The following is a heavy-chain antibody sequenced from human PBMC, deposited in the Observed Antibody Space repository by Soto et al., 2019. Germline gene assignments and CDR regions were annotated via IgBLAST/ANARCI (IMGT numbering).Heavy chain of an antibody. J-gene: IGHJ4*02. CDR2: IDQHGSVK. D-gene: IGHD7-27*01. CDR1: GFTFSNYW. Sequence: LRLSCAASGFTFSNYWMTWVRQAEGQGLECVAIIDQHGSVKYFVDSVKGRFTISRDNANNSLYLQMTSLRVEDTAVYYCARDPNPHFHYWGQGNLVTVS. CDR3: ARDPNPHFHY. V-gene: IGHV3-7*01.